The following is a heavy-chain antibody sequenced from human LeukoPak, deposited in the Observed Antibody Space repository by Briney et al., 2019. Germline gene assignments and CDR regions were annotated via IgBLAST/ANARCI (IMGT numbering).Heavy chain of an antibody. CDR3: AKDSSSWYGETYYFDY. V-gene: IGHV3-30*02. CDR2: IRYDGSNK. Sequence: GGSLRPSCAASGFTFSSYGMHWVRQAPGKGLEWVAFIRYDGSNKYYADSVKGRFTISRDNSKNTLYLQMNSLRAEDTAVYYCAKDSSSWYGETYYFDYWGQGTLVTVSS. J-gene: IGHJ4*02. CDR1: GFTFSSYG. D-gene: IGHD6-13*01.